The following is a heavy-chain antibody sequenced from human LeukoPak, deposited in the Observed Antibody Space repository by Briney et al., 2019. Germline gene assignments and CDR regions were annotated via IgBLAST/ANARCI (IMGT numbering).Heavy chain of an antibody. V-gene: IGHV4-39*07. J-gene: IGHJ5*02. D-gene: IGHD3-10*01. CDR1: GGSISSSSYY. Sequence: SETLSLTCTVSGGSISSSSYYWGWIRQPPGKGLEWIGSIYYSGSTYYNPSLKGRVTISVDTSKNQFSLKLSSVTAADTAVYYCARVGITMVRGDWFDPWGQGTLVTVSS. CDR2: IYYSGST. CDR3: ARVGITMVRGDWFDP.